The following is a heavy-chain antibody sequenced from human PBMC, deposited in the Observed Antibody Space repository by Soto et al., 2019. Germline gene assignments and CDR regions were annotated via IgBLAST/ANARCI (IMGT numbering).Heavy chain of an antibody. D-gene: IGHD6-6*01. Sequence: ASVKVSCKASGYTFNSYGISWVRQAPGQGLEWMGWISAYNGNTNYAQKVQGRVTLTTDTSASTAYMELRSLTSDDTAVYYCASDLIAVRPGWFDPWGQGTLVTVSS. J-gene: IGHJ5*02. V-gene: IGHV1-18*01. CDR1: GYTFNSYG. CDR3: ASDLIAVRPGWFDP. CDR2: ISAYNGNT.